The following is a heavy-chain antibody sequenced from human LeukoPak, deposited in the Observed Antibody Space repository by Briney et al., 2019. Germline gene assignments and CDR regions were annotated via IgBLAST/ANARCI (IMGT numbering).Heavy chain of an antibody. CDR2: IYYSGST. D-gene: IGHD3-10*01. J-gene: IGHJ5*02. CDR1: GGSISSSSYY. V-gene: IGHV4-39*01. Sequence: PSETLSLTCTVSGGSISSSSYYWGWLRQPPGKGLEWIVSIYYSGSTYYNPSLKSRVTISVDTSKNQFSLKLSSVTAADTAVYYCATSLGMGFGELDGIAPAEFDPWGQGTLVTVSS. CDR3: ATSLGMGFGELDGIAPAEFDP.